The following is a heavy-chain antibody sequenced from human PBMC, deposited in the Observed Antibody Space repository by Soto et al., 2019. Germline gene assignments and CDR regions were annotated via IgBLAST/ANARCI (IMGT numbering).Heavy chain of an antibody. V-gene: IGHV3-64*02. Sequence: EVQLVESGEGLVQPGGSLRLPCAASGLTFGNFAMHWVRRVPGKGREYVSAFSGNGFSTYYGDSVRGRFIISRDNSKNTLYLQMGSLRAEDMAVYYCARGPSTVATWLDYWGQGTLVTVSS. CDR2: FSGNGFST. D-gene: IGHD4-17*01. CDR3: ARGPSTVATWLDY. J-gene: IGHJ4*02. CDR1: GLTFGNFA.